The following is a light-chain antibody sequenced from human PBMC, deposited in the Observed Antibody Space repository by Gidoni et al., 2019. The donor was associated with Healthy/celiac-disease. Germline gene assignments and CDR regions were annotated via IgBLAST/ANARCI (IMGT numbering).Light chain of an antibody. CDR3: QQYTL. J-gene: IGKJ1*01. CDR1: QSISSW. V-gene: IGKV1-5*03. CDR2: KAS. Sequence: DIQMTQSPSTLSASVGDRVTITWRASQSISSWLAWYQQKPGKAPKLLIYKASSLESGVPSRFSGSGSGTEFTLTISSLQPDDFATYYCQQYTLFGQGTKVEIK.